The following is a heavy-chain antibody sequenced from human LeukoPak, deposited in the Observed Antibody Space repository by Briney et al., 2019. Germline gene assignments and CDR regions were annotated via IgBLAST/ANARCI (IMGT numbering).Heavy chain of an antibody. V-gene: IGHV1-69*05. CDR2: IIPIFGTA. D-gene: IGHD3-22*01. J-gene: IGHJ5*02. CDR1: GGTFISYA. Sequence: SVKVSCKASGGTFISYAISWVRQAPGQGLEWMGGIIPIFGTANYAQKFQGRVTITTDESTSTAYMELSSLRPEDTAVYYCARVGYYYDSSGSTWGQGTLVTVSS. CDR3: ARVGYYYDSSGST.